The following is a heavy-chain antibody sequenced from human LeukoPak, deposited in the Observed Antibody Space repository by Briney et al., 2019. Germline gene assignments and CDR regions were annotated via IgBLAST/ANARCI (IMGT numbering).Heavy chain of an antibody. CDR3: ATRRPRYYYYGMDV. CDR2: INHSGST. Sequence: SETLSLTCAVYGGSSSGYYWSWIRQLPGKGLEWIGEINHSGSTNYNPSLKSRVTISVDTSKNQFSLKLSSVTAADTAVYYCATRRPRYYYYGMDVWGQGTTVTLSS. V-gene: IGHV4-34*01. CDR1: GGSSSGYY. J-gene: IGHJ6*02.